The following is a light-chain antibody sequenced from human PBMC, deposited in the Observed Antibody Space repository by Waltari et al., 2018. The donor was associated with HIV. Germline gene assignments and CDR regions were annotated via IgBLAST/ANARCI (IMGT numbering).Light chain of an antibody. CDR3: QQYGSSPPYT. CDR2: GAS. CDR1: QSVSSSY. J-gene: IGKJ2*01. Sequence: EIVLTQSPGTLSLSPGERANLPCRASQSVSSSYLAWYQQKPGQAPRLPIYGASSRATGIPDRFSGSGSGTDFTLTISRLEPEDFAVYYCQQYGSSPPYTFGQGTKLEIK. V-gene: IGKV3-20*01.